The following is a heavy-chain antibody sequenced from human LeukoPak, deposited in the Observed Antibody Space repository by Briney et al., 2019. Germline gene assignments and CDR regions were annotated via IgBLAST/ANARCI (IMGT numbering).Heavy chain of an antibody. D-gene: IGHD3-16*01. CDR3: AREKGELGPTDAFDI. CDR1: GYTFTGYY. J-gene: IGHJ3*02. Sequence: ASVKVSCKASGYTFTGYYLHWVRQAPGQGLEWMGWIHPNSGGTNYVQKFQGRVTMTTDTSTSTAYLELRSLRSDDTAVYYCAREKGELGPTDAFDIWGQGTMVTVSS. V-gene: IGHV1-2*02. CDR2: IHPNSGGT.